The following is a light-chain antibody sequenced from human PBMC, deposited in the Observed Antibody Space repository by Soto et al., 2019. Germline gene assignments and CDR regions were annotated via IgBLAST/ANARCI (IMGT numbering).Light chain of an antibody. V-gene: IGLV2-14*01. J-gene: IGLJ1*01. Sequence: QSALTQPASVSGSPGQSITISCTGTSSDVGGYNYVSWYQQHAGKAPKLMIYEVSNRPSGVSNRFSGSKSGNTASLTISGLQAEDEADYYCNSYTGSSTLEVFGTGTKLTVL. CDR1: SSDVGGYNY. CDR3: NSYTGSSTLEV. CDR2: EVS.